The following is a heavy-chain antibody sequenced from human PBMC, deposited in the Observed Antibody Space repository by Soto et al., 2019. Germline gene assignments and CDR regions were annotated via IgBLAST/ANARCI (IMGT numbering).Heavy chain of an antibody. V-gene: IGHV4-4*02. CDR3: ARVVRIQLWLPAFDI. J-gene: IGHJ3*02. D-gene: IGHD5-18*01. CDR2: IYHSGST. CDR1: GGSISSSNW. Sequence: PSETLSLTCAVSGGSISSSNWWSWVRQPPGKGLEWIGEIYHSGSTNYNPSLKSRVTISVDKSKNQFSLKLSSVTAADTAVYYCARVVRIQLWLPAFDIWGQGAMVTVSS.